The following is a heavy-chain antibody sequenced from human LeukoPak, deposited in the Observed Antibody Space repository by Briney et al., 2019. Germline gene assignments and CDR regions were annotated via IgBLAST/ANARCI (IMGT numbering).Heavy chain of an antibody. J-gene: IGHJ4*02. D-gene: IGHD6-13*01. Sequence: GGSLRLSCAASGFTFDDYSMHWVRQAPGKGLEWVSSISWNSASIDYVDSVKGRFTISRDNAKNSLYLQMNSLRAEDTAFYYCAKDYGYSSSWYDYWGQGSLVTVFS. CDR2: ISWNSASI. V-gene: IGHV3-9*01. CDR1: GFTFDDYS. CDR3: AKDYGYSSSWYDY.